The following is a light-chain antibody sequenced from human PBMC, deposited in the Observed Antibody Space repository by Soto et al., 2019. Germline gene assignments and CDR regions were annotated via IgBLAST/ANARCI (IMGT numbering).Light chain of an antibody. CDR1: SSDVGGYNY. V-gene: IGLV2-14*01. J-gene: IGLJ1*01. CDR2: EVT. CDR3: SSYTASSTNV. Sequence: QSALTQPASVSGSPGQSITISCTGTSSDVGGYNYVSWYQQHPGKAPKLMIFEVTSRPSWVSNRFSGSKSANTASLTISGLQADDEADYYCSSYTASSTNVFGTGTKVTVL.